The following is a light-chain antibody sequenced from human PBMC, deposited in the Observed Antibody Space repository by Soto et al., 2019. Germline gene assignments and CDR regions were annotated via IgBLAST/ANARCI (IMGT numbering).Light chain of an antibody. CDR3: QQYNNWPRT. J-gene: IGKJ2*01. V-gene: IGKV3-15*01. CDR1: QSVSSN. Sequence: EIVMTQSPATLSVSPGERATLSCRASQSVSSNLAWYQQKPGQAPRLLIYGASTRATGIPARFSGSGSGTEFTLTNSSLQSEDFAVYYCQQYNNWPRTFGHGTKLEIK. CDR2: GAS.